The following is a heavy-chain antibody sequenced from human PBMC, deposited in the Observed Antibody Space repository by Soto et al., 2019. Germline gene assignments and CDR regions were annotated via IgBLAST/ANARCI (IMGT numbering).Heavy chain of an antibody. D-gene: IGHD3-10*01. Sequence: GGSLRLSCAASGFIFSSYAMHWVRQAPGKGLEWVAVISYGGSNKYYADSVKGRFTISRDNSKNTLYLQMNSLRDEDTAVYYCARDRDYYGSGSYYPYYYYGMDVWGQGTTVTVSS. V-gene: IGHV3-30-3*01. CDR3: ARDRDYYGSGSYYPYYYYGMDV. CDR2: ISYGGSNK. J-gene: IGHJ6*02. CDR1: GFIFSSYA.